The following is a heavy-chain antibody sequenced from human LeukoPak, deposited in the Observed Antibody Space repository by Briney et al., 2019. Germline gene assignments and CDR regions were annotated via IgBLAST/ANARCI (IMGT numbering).Heavy chain of an antibody. D-gene: IGHD3-10*01. CDR3: ARDFSGVDYFDY. V-gene: IGHV1-2*02. CDR1: GYTFTGYY. CDR2: INPNSGGT. Sequence: ASVKVSCKASGYTFTGYYMHWVRQAPGQGLEWMGWINPNSGGTNYAQKFQGRVTMTRDTSISTAYMELSRLRSDDTAVYYCARDFSGVDYFDYWGQGTPVSVSS. J-gene: IGHJ4*02.